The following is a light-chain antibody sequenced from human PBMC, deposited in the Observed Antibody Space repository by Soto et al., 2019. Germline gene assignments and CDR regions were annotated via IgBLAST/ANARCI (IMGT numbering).Light chain of an antibody. CDR3: CSYAGDSTPYV. CDR2: EVS. CDR1: SSDVGNYNL. J-gene: IGLJ1*01. V-gene: IGLV2-23*02. Sequence: QSALPQPASVSGSPGLSITISCTGTSSDVGNYNLVSWYQQHPGKAPKLMIYEVSKRPSGVSNRFSGSKSGNTASLTISRLQAEDEADYYCCSYAGDSTPYVFGTGTKVTVL.